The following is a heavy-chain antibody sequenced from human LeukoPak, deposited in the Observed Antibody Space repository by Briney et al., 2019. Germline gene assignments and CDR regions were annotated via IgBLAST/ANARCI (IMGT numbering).Heavy chain of an antibody. J-gene: IGHJ5*02. CDR3: APRGDIEHSYGFGKWFDP. Sequence: SETLSLTCAVYGGSLSGYYWSWIRQPPGKGLEWIGEINHSGSTNYNASLKSRVTISIDTSKKQFSLKLSSVTAADTAVYYCAPRGDIEHSYGFGKWFDPWGQGTLVTVPS. D-gene: IGHD5-18*01. CDR2: INHSGST. V-gene: IGHV4-34*01. CDR1: GGSLSGYY.